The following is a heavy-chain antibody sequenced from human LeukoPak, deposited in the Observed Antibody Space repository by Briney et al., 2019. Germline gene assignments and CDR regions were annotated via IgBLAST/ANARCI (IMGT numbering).Heavy chain of an antibody. J-gene: IGHJ4*02. CDR3: AGVEMATIILDY. Sequence: GGSLRLSCAASGFTFSSYSMTWVRQAPGKGLEWVAVISYDGSNKYYADSVKGRFTISRDNSKNTLYLQMNSLRAEDTAVYYCAGVEMATIILDYWGQGTLVTVSS. D-gene: IGHD5-24*01. V-gene: IGHV3-30*03. CDR1: GFTFSSYS. CDR2: ISYDGSNK.